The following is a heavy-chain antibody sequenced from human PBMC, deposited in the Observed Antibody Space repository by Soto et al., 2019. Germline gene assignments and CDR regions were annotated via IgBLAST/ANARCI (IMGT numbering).Heavy chain of an antibody. CDR3: ATQLATSQDAFDV. CDR2: IYPGGDSDT. V-gene: IGHV5-51*01. Sequence: GESLKISCQSSGYSFTYYWIGWVRQRPGKGLELVGIIYPGGDSDTRYSPSFQGQVTISADKSINTAYLQWSSLKASDTAMYYCATQLATSQDAFDVWGLGTMVTVSS. D-gene: IGHD2-2*01. CDR1: GYSFTYYW. J-gene: IGHJ3*01.